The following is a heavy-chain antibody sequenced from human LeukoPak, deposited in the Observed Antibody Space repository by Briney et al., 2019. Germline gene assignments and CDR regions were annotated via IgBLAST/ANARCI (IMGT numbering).Heavy chain of an antibody. CDR1: GYSFTGYY. Sequence: GASVKVSCKASGYSFTGYYIIWVRQAPGQGLEWMGWLNPDSGVAKFAQKFQGRVTMTRDTSISTAYMELSRLRSDDTAVYYCARVYRGRCSSTSCYYFDYWGQGTLVTVSS. V-gene: IGHV1-2*02. CDR2: LNPDSGVA. J-gene: IGHJ4*02. D-gene: IGHD2-2*01. CDR3: ARVYRGRCSSTSCYYFDY.